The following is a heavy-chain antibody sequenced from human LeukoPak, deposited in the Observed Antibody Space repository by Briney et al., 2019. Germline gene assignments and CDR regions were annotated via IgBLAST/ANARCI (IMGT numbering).Heavy chain of an antibody. CDR1: GFTFSDYY. Sequence: AGGSLRLSCAASGFTFSDYYMSWIRQAPGKGLEWVSYIRSSDSTIYYADSAKGRFTISRDNARNSLYLQMNSLRAEDTAVYYCARDMSIAAHRYNWFDPWGQGTLVTVSS. V-gene: IGHV3-11*01. J-gene: IGHJ5*02. D-gene: IGHD6-6*01. CDR3: ARDMSIAAHRYNWFDP. CDR2: IRSSDSTI.